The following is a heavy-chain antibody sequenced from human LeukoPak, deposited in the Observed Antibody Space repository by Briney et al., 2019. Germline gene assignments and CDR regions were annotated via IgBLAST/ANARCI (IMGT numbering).Heavy chain of an antibody. CDR2: IYYSGST. D-gene: IGHD5-12*01. V-gene: IGHV4-31*03. CDR3: AREVVTMYNWFDP. CDR1: GDSISSGGYY. Sequence: SETLSLTCTVAGDSISSGGYYWSWISQYPEKGLEWIGYIYYSGSTYYNPSLKSRVSISVDMSKDQFSLRLSSVTAADTAVYYCAREVVTMYNWFDPWGQGTLVTVSS. J-gene: IGHJ5*02.